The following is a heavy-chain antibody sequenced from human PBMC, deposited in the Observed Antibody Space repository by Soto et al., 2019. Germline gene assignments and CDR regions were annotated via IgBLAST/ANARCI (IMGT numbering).Heavy chain of an antibody. Sequence: QVQLQESGPGLVKPSQTLSLTCTVSGGSISSGGYYWSWIRQHPGKGLEWIGYIYYSGSTYYNPSLKSRVTISVDTSKNQFSLKLSSVTAADTAVYYCAGVSSGGTTFRIGQIDYWGQGTLVTVSS. CDR1: GGSISSGGYY. V-gene: IGHV4-31*03. J-gene: IGHJ4*02. CDR2: IYYSGST. CDR3: AGVSSGGTTFRIGQIDY. D-gene: IGHD1-1*01.